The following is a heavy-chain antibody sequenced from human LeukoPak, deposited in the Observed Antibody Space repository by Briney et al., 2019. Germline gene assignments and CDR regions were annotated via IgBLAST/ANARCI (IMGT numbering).Heavy chain of an antibody. CDR3: AREISLSGHSTVTTSY. D-gene: IGHD4-11*01. V-gene: IGHV3-48*01. J-gene: IGHJ4*02. Sequence: PGGSLRLSCAASGFTFSSYSMNWVRQAPGKGLEWVSYISSSSSTIYYADSVKGRFTISRDNAKNSLYLQVNSLRAEDTAVYYCAREISLSGHSTVTTSYWGQGTLVTVSS. CDR2: ISSSSSTI. CDR1: GFTFSSYS.